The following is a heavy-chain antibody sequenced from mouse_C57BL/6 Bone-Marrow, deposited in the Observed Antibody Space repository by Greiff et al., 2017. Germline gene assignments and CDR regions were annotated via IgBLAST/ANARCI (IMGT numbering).Heavy chain of an antibody. D-gene: IGHD2-1*01. Sequence: QVQLQQPGAELVRPGSSVKLSCKASGYTFTSYWMHWVKQRPIQGLEWIGNIDPSDSETHYNQKFKDKATLTVDKSSSTAYMQLSSLTSEDSAVYYCAEGGNYPYAMDYWGQGTSVTVSS. CDR2: IDPSDSET. CDR1: GYTFTSYW. J-gene: IGHJ4*01. V-gene: IGHV1-52*01. CDR3: AEGGNYPYAMDY.